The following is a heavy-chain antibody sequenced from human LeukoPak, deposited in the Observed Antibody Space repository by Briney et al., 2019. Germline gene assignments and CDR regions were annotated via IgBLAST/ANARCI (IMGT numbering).Heavy chain of an antibody. D-gene: IGHD2-2*01. CDR3: AREGKKYCSSTSCN. V-gene: IGHV4-34*01. CDR1: GGSFSGYY. Sequence: SETLSLTCAVYGGSFSGYYWSWIRQPPGKGLEWIGEINHSGSTNYNPSLKSRVTISVDTSKNQFSLKLSSVTAADTAVYYCAREGKKYCSSTSCNWGQGTLVTVSS. J-gene: IGHJ4*02. CDR2: INHSGST.